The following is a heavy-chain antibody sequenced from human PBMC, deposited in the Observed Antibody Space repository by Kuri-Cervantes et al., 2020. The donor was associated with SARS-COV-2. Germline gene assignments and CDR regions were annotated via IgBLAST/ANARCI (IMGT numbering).Heavy chain of an antibody. CDR2: INPNTGGT. Sequence: ASVKVSCKASGYTFADYSIQMRQAPGQGLECVGWINPNTGGTNYAQNFQGWVTMTRDTSISTAYMQLNRLRSDDTAVYYCARGMVRGIIQYYYYAMDVWGQGTTVTVSS. J-gene: IGHJ6*02. CDR1: GYTFADYS. CDR3: ARGMVRGIIQYYYYAMDV. V-gene: IGHV1-2*04. D-gene: IGHD3-10*01.